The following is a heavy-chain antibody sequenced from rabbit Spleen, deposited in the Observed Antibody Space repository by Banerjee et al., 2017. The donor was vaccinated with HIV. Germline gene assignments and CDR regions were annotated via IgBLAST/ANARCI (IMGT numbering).Heavy chain of an antibody. Sequence: QSLEESGGGLVKPGASLTLTCTASGVSFSSSSYMCWVRQAPGKGLEWIACIDAGSSGSTWYASWATGRFTISKTASTTVTLQMTSLTVADTAMYFCARDSGSGPYIDGYFNLWGPGTLVTVS. V-gene: IGHV1S40*01. CDR1: GVSFSSSSY. D-gene: IGHD1-1*01. CDR3: ARDSGSGPYIDGYFNL. CDR2: IDAGSSGST. J-gene: IGHJ4*01.